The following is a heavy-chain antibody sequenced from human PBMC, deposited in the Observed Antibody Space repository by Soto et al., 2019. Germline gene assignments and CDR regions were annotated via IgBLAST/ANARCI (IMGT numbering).Heavy chain of an antibody. CDR2: IYYSGST. D-gene: IGHD3-10*01. V-gene: IGHV4-30-4*01. Sequence: SETLSLTCTVSGGSISSGDYYWSWIRQPPGKGLEWIGYIYYSGSTYYNPSLKSRVTISVDTSKNQFSLKLSSVTAADTAVYYCARVNSMVRGVGADYGMDVWGQGTTVTVSS. CDR1: GGSISSGDYY. CDR3: ARVNSMVRGVGADYGMDV. J-gene: IGHJ6*02.